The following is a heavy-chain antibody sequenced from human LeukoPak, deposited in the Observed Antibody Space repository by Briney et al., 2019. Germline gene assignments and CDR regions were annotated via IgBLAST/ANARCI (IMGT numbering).Heavy chain of an antibody. CDR3: ARDRGYSGYDLYDY. V-gene: IGHV3-7*01. J-gene: IGHJ4*02. Sequence: SGGSLRLSCAAPGFTFSNYWMGWVRQAPGKGLEWVANIKQDGSEIYYVDSVKGRFTISRDTAKDSLYLQMNSLRAEDTAVYYCARDRGYSGYDLYDYWGQGTLVTVSS. CDR2: IKQDGSEI. CDR1: GFTFSNYW. D-gene: IGHD5-12*01.